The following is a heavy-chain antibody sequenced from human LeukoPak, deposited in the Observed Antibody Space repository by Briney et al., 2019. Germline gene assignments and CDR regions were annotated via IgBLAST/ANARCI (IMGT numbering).Heavy chain of an antibody. CDR2: IWFDGNNK. V-gene: IGHV3-33*01. CDR3: ASARPTSSWTAFDI. D-gene: IGHD6-13*01. J-gene: IGHJ3*02. CDR1: GLTFSSYV. Sequence: PGRSLRLSCAASGLTFSSYVMHWVRQAPGKGLEWVTIIWFDGNNKYYADSVKGRFTISRDNSKNTLYLQMNSLRAEDTAVYYCASARPTSSWTAFDIWGQGTMVTVSS.